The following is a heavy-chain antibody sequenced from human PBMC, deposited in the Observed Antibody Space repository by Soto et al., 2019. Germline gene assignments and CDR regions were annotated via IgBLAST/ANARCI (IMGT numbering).Heavy chain of an antibody. V-gene: IGHV3-23*01. CDR1: GFTFSSYA. CDR2: ISGSGGST. CDR3: AKFNSNYYYYGMDV. D-gene: IGHD4-4*01. J-gene: IGHJ6*02. Sequence: GGSLRLSCAASGFTFSSYAMSLVRQAPGKGLEWVSAISGSGGSTYYADSVKGRFTISRDNSKNTLYPQMNSLRAEDTAVYYCAKFNSNYYYYGMDVWGQGTTVTVSS.